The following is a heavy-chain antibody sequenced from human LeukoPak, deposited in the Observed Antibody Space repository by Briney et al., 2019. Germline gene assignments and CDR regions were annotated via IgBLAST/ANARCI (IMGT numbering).Heavy chain of an antibody. CDR1: GYTFTGYY. D-gene: IGHD2-2*02. CDR2: INPNSGGT. CDR3: ARGEVDVVVPAAISCDY. V-gene: IGHV1-2*06. J-gene: IGHJ4*02. Sequence: ASVKVSCKASGYTFTGYYMHWVRQAHGQGLEWMGRINPNSGGTNYAQKFQGRVTMTRDTSISTAYMELSRLRSDDTAVYYCARGEVDVVVPAAISCDYWGQGTLVTVSS.